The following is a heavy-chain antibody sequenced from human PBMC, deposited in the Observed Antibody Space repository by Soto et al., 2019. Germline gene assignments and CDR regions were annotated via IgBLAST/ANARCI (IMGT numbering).Heavy chain of an antibody. J-gene: IGHJ6*04. CDR2: IYPGDSDT. CDR1: GYSFTSYW. D-gene: IGHD6-13*01. V-gene: IGHV5-51*01. Sequence: PGESLKISCKDSGYSFTSYWIGWVRQMPGKGLEWMGIIYPGDSDTRYSPSFQGQVTISADKSISTAYLQWSSLKASDTAMYYCARFTGYSSSSDYYYYGMDVWGKGTTVTVSS. CDR3: ARFTGYSSSSDYYYYGMDV.